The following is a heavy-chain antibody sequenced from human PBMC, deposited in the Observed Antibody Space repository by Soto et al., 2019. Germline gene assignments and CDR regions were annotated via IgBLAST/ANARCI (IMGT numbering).Heavy chain of an antibody. Sequence: EVQLVESGGGLVQPGGSLRLSCAASGFTFSSYSMNWVRQAPGKGLEWVSYISSSSSTIYYADSVKGRFTISRDNAKNSLYLQMTSLSDEDTAGYYCARGRLTSFDYWGQGTLVTVSS. V-gene: IGHV3-48*02. CDR3: ARGRLTSFDY. CDR1: GFTFSSYS. CDR2: ISSSSSTI. J-gene: IGHJ4*02.